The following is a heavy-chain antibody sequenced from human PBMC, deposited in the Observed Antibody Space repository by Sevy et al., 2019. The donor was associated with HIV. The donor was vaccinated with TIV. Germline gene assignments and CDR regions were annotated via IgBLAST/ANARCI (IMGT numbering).Heavy chain of an antibody. CDR2: IIPLFDTT. D-gene: IGHD3-9*01. Sequence: ASVKVSCKASGGTFSSYGISWVRQAPGQGLEWMGGIIPLFDTTNNAQKFQDRVTFTADESTSTAYMELSSLRSEDTAMYYCARAFPNILTGYYDYWGQRTLVTVSS. CDR1: GGTFSSYG. J-gene: IGHJ4*02. CDR3: ARAFPNILTGYYDY. V-gene: IGHV1-69*13.